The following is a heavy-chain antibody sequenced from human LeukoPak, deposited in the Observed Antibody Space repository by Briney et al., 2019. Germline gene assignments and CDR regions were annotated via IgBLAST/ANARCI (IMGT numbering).Heavy chain of an antibody. V-gene: IGHV1-18*01. CDR2: ISAYNGNT. CDR1: GYTFTSYG. J-gene: IGHJ2*01. CDR3: ARPPYGGKGGGWYFDL. Sequence: ASVKVSCKASGYTFTSYGISWVRQAPGQGLEWMGWISAYNGNTNYAQKLQGRVTMTTDTSTSTAYMELRSLRSDDTAVYYCARPPYGGKGGGWYFDLWGRGTLVTVSS. D-gene: IGHD4-23*01.